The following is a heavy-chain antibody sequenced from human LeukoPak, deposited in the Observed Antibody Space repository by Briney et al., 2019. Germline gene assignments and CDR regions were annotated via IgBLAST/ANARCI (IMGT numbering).Heavy chain of an antibody. CDR2: IRGRSDTT. Sequence: GGSLRLSCAASGFTFTMFSMNWLRQAPGKGLEWIAFIRGRSDTTYYADSVQGRFTISRDNSKNTLYLQMNSLRAEDTAVYYCAKDQASIAVAGENFDYWGQGTLVTVSS. V-gene: IGHV3-48*01. CDR3: AKDQASIAVAGENFDY. D-gene: IGHD6-19*01. CDR1: GFTFTMFS. J-gene: IGHJ4*02.